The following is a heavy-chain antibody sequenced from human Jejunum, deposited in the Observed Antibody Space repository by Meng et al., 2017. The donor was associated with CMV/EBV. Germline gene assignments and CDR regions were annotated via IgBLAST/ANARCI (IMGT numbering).Heavy chain of an antibody. V-gene: IGHV4-4*02. D-gene: IGHD2-21*02. J-gene: IGHJ4*02. CDR2: IYHSGST. CDR1: GGSLSSRNW. Sequence: EARPGLEQPSGPRSLSCAVSGGSLSSRNWCSWVRQPPGKGLEWIREIYHSGSTNYNPSLKSRVTISVDESKNQFSLRLSSVTAADTAVYYCARVGAYCGGDCYHPRWGQGTLVTVSS. CDR3: ARVGAYCGGDCYHPR.